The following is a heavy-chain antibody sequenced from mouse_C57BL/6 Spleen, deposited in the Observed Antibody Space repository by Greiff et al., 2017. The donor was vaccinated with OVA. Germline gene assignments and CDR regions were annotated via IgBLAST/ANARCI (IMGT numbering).Heavy chain of an antibody. CDR1: GYTFTDYN. Sequence: VQLQQSGPELVKPGASVKMSCKASGYTFTDYNMHWVKQSHGKSLEWIGYINPNNGGTSYNQKFKGKATLTVNKSSSTAYMELRSLTSEDSAVYDYARPEFYYGSMDYWGQGTSVTVSS. CDR3: ARPEFYYGSMDY. CDR2: INPNNGGT. D-gene: IGHD1-1*01. V-gene: IGHV1-22*01. J-gene: IGHJ4*01.